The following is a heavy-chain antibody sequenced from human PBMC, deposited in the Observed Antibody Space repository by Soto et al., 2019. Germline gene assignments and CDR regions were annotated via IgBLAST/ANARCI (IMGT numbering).Heavy chain of an antibody. D-gene: IGHD3-3*01. CDR2: TYNNGRP. CDR1: GASNSRGDNY. Sequence: SETRSLTCTVSGASNSRGDNYWNWIRQSPGKGLEWIGNTYNNGRPKYNPSLKSRVTISGDSSKNQFSLKLRCLTAADTAFYYCARGGVYDFWSGLFDCGQVTLVTVS. CDR3: ARGGVYDFWSGLFD. J-gene: IGHJ4*02. V-gene: IGHV4-30-4*01.